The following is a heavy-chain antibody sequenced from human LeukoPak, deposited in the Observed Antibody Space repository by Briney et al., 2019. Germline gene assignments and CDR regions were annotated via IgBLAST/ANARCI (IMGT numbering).Heavy chain of an antibody. J-gene: IGHJ4*02. V-gene: IGHV3-48*01. D-gene: IGHD1-1*01. Sequence: TGGSLRLSCAASGFTFSTYSMNWVRQAPGKGQEWVSYIRSSGTTTYYADSVEGRFTISRDNGKNSLYLQMNSLRAEDTGVYYCTRDYNWNPDYWGQGTLVTVSS. CDR1: GFTFSTYS. CDR2: IRSSGTTT. CDR3: TRDYNWNPDY.